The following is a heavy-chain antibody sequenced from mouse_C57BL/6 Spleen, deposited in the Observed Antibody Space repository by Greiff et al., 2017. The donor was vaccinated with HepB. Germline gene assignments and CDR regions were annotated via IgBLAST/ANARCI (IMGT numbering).Heavy chain of an antibody. J-gene: IGHJ2*01. CDR3: ARNSDDYGNYSYYFDY. CDR1: GFSLTSYG. CDR2: IWRGGST. Sequence: QVQLQQSGPGLVQPSQSLSITCTVSGFSLTSYGVHWVRQSPGKGLEWLGVIWRGGSTDYNAAFISRLSISKDNSKSQVFFKMNSLQADDTAIYYCARNSDDYGNYSYYFDYWGQGTTLTVSS. V-gene: IGHV2-2*01. D-gene: IGHD2-1*01.